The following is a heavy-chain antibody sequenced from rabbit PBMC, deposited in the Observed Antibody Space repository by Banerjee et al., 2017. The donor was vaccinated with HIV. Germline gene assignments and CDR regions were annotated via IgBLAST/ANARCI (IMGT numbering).Heavy chain of an antibody. Sequence: EQLVESGGGLVQPGGSLKLSCKASGFDFSSYGVSWVRQAPGKGLEWIACIYADSSGSTYYASWAKGRFTISKTSSTTVTLQMTSLTAADTATYFCVSYDDYGDRNLWGQGTLVTVS. V-gene: IGHV1S45*01. CDR3: VSYDDYGDRNL. CDR2: IYADSSGST. J-gene: IGHJ4*01. CDR1: GFDFSSYG. D-gene: IGHD2-1*01.